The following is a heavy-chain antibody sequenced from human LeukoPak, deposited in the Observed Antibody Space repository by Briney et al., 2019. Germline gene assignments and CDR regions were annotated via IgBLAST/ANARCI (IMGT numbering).Heavy chain of an antibody. CDR3: AGGAHPGIYYDYCMDV. Sequence: SETLCLTCTASGGSISSYYWSWIRQTPGKGLEWIWYIYYSGSTNFNPSPKRRVSISVDTSKNKFSLQMSTVTAAENALYFCAGGAHPGIYYDYCMDVKGKGTTVT. V-gene: IGHV4-59*01. J-gene: IGHJ6*03. CDR2: IYYSGST. CDR1: GGSISSYY. D-gene: IGHD1-14*01.